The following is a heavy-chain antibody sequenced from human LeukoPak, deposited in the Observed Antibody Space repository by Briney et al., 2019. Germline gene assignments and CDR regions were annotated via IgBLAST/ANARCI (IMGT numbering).Heavy chain of an antibody. CDR2: FYYSGST. CDR1: GGFISRTSYY. CDR3: ASGSGYFFDY. J-gene: IGHJ4*02. D-gene: IGHD1-14*01. Sequence: SETLSLTCTVSGGFISRTSYYWGWIRQPPGKGLEWIETFYYSGSTYYNPSLKSRVTISVDTSKNQFSLKLSSVTAADTAVYYCASGSGYFFDYWGQGTLVTVSS. V-gene: IGHV4-39*01.